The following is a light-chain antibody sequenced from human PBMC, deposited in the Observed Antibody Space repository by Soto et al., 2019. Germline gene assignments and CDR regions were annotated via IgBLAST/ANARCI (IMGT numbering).Light chain of an antibody. V-gene: IGKV2-30*01. CDR2: KVS. Sequence: DVVMTQSPLSLPVTLGQPASISCRSSQSLGYSDGNTYLNWFQQRPGQSPRRLIYKVSNRDSGVPARFGGSGSGTDFTLKISRVEADDGGVYYCMQGTHWNTFGQGTKLEIK. CDR1: QSLGYSDGNTY. J-gene: IGKJ2*01. CDR3: MQGTHWNT.